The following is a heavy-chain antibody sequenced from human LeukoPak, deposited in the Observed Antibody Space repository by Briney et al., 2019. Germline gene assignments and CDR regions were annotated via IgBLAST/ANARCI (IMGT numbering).Heavy chain of an antibody. D-gene: IGHD1-1*01. J-gene: IGHJ4*02. CDR1: GYTFTNSW. V-gene: IGHV5-51*01. CDR2: IYPSDSDT. CDR3: ARPGGSWNDLDY. Sequence: GESLKISCKGSGYTFTNSWIGWVRQMPGKGLEGMGIIYPSDSDTRYSPSFQGQVTISADKSINTAYLQWCSLKASDTAMYYCARPGGSWNDLDYWGQGTLVTVSS.